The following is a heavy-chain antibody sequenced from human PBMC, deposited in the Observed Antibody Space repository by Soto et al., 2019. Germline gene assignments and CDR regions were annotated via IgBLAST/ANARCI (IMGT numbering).Heavy chain of an antibody. D-gene: IGHD5-12*01. Sequence: ASSEVSCKASGYTSTGYYMHWVRQAPGQGLEWMGWINPKSGGTDYAQKFQGRVTMTRDTSSSSAYMELSSLRSDDTAVYYCAKANSGDDDEFDYWGQGTQVTVSS. V-gene: IGHV1-2*02. J-gene: IGHJ4*02. CDR1: GYTSTGYY. CDR2: INPKSGGT. CDR3: AKANSGDDDEFDY.